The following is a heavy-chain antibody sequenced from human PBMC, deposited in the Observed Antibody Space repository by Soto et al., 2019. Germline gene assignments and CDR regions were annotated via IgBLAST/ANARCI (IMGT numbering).Heavy chain of an antibody. Sequence: GASVEVSCKASGYTFTSYGISWVRQAPGQGLEWMGWISAYNGNTNYAQKLQGRVTMTTDTSTSTAYMELRSLRSDDTAVYYCARSQGSSSPNYYYYGMDVWGQGTTVTVSS. V-gene: IGHV1-18*01. D-gene: IGHD6-6*01. J-gene: IGHJ6*02. CDR1: GYTFTSYG. CDR3: ARSQGSSSPNYYYYGMDV. CDR2: ISAYNGNT.